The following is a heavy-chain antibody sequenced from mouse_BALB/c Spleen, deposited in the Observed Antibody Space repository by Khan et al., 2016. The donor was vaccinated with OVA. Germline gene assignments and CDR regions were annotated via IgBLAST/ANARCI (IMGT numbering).Heavy chain of an antibody. CDR3: AGEEALCYFDH. V-gene: IGHV1S132*01. D-gene: IGHD3-2*02. J-gene: IGHJ2*01. Sequence: QVQLQQSGAELVRPGASVKLSCKTSGYIFTSYWIHWVKQRSGQGLEWIARIYPGTDNSYYNEKFKDKATLTADTSSSTAYMHLSSLKSEDSDVYFWAGEEALCYFDHWGQGTTLTVSS. CDR2: IYPGTDNS. CDR1: GYIFTSYW.